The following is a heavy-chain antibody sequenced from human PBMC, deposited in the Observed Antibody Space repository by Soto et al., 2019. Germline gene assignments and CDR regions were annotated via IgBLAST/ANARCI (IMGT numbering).Heavy chain of an antibody. Sequence: RLSCAASGFTFSNYDINWVRQAPGKGPEWISHISSSGGIIYYADSVKGRFTISRDNAKNSLYLQMNSLRGEDTAVYYCAREGSVSSSDYYAYYYCMDAWGQGTTVTVSS. CDR3: AREGSVSSSDYYAYYYCMDA. V-gene: IGHV3-48*03. D-gene: IGHD3-10*01. CDR1: GFTFSNYD. CDR2: ISSSGGII. J-gene: IGHJ6*02.